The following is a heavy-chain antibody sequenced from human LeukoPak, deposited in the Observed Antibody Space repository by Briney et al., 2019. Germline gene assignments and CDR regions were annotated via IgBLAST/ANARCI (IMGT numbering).Heavy chain of an antibody. V-gene: IGHV3-23*01. CDR2: ISGSGGST. D-gene: IGHD3-9*01. CDR1: GFTFSNAW. J-gene: IGHJ6*03. CDR3: AKCILTGYYKGYMDV. Sequence: GGSLRLSCAASGFTFSNAWMSWVRQAPGKGLEWVSGISGSGGSTYYADSVKGRFTISRDNSKNTLYLQMNSLRAEDTAIYYCAKCILTGYYKGYMDVWGKGTTVTISS.